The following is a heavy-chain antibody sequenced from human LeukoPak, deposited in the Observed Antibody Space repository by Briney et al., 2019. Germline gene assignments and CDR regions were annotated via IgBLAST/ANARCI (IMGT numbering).Heavy chain of an antibody. V-gene: IGHV1-2*06. J-gene: IGHJ6*03. D-gene: IGHD2-21*02. Sequence: GASVKVSCKASGYTFTGYYMHWVRQAPGQGLEWMGRINPNSGGTNYAQKFQGRVTMTRDTSISTAYMELSRLRSDDTAVYYCARDRGIGGDPPNYYYYYMDVWGEGTTVTVSS. CDR3: ARDRGIGGDPPNYYYYYMDV. CDR2: INPNSGGT. CDR1: GYTFTGYY.